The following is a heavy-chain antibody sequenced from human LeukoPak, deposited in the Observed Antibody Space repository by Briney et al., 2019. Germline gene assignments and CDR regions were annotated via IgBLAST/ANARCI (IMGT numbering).Heavy chain of an antibody. D-gene: IGHD6-19*01. J-gene: IGHJ4*02. V-gene: IGHV1-46*01. CDR1: GDTFTSYY. Sequence: GASVKGSCKASGDTFTSYYIHWVRQAPGQRLEWMGIINPSGGSTSYAQKFQGRVTMTRDMSTSTVYMELSSLRSEDTAVYYCAREAVAGTYFDDYWGQGTLVTVSS. CDR3: AREAVAGTYFDDY. CDR2: INPSGGST.